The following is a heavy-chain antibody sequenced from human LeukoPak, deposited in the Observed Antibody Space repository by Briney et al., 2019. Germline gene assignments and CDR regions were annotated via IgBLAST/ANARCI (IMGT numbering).Heavy chain of an antibody. V-gene: IGHV4-34*01. D-gene: IGHD1-26*01. Sequence: SETLSLTCAVYGGSSSGYYWSWIRQPPGKGLEWIGEINHSGSTNYNPSLKSRVTISVDTSKNQFSLKLSSVTAADTAVYYCARGFKWELLELDAFDIWGQGTMVTVSS. CDR2: INHSGST. J-gene: IGHJ3*02. CDR1: GGSSSGYY. CDR3: ARGFKWELLELDAFDI.